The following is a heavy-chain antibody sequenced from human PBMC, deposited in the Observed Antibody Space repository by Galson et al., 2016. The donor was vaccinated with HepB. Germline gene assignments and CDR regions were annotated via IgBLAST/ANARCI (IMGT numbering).Heavy chain of an antibody. J-gene: IGHJ4*02. CDR3: ARDRFGFRSTHFDQ. D-gene: IGHD3-10*01. CDR1: GGSISRYY. V-gene: IGHV4-59*01. Sequence: ETLSLTCTVSGGSISRYYWHWIRQPPGKGLEWIGYIDSSGSTNSNLSLKSRVTISGDTSKNHFSLKMRSVTAADTALYYCARDRFGFRSTHFDQWGQGTHVIVSS. CDR2: IDSSGST.